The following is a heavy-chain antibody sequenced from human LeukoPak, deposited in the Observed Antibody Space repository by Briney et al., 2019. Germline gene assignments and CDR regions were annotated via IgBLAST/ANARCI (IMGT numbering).Heavy chain of an antibody. CDR2: IYYTGYT. D-gene: IGHD6-13*01. Sequence: SETLSLTCTVSGGSISSYYWNWIRQPPGKGLEWIGYIYYTGYTNYNPSLKSRVTISVGTSKKQFSLKLNSVTAADTAVYYCARGAYSSQFDPWGKGTTVTISS. CDR1: GGSISSYY. V-gene: IGHV4-59*01. J-gene: IGHJ6*04. CDR3: ARGAYSSQFDP.